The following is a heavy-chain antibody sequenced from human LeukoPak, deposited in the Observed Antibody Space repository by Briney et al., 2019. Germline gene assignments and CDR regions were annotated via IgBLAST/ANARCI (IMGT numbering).Heavy chain of an antibody. Sequence: GGSXRXSXAXSGFTXXXXXXXXXRQAPGKXXXXXXXISSSXNXTYYEDSVKGXXTXXRDNAKNSLFLQMNILRGDDTAVYYCARDRYNYGAHDAFDIWGQGTMVTVSS. D-gene: IGHD1-1*01. J-gene: IGHJ3*02. CDR1: GFTXXXXX. V-gene: IGHV3-21*05. CDR2: ISSSXNXT. CDR3: ARDRYNYGAHDAFDI.